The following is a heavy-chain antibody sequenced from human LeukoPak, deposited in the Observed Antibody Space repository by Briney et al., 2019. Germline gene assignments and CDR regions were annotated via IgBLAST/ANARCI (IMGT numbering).Heavy chain of an antibody. CDR2: ISSTGGTT. J-gene: IGHJ4*02. CDR3: AKAVPKAVVTPSFDY. CDR1: GITFSSYG. V-gene: IGHV3-23*01. Sequence: GGSLRLPCAASGITFSSYGMSWVRQAPGKGLEWVSSISSTGGTTYYADSVKGRFTISRDNSKNTLYLQMNRLRVEDTAVYYCAKAVPKAVVTPSFDYWGQGTLVTVSS. D-gene: IGHD4-23*01.